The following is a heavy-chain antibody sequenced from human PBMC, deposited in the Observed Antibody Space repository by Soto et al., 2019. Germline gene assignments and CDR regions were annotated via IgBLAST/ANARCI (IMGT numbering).Heavy chain of an antibody. CDR1: GGSISSGGYS. J-gene: IGHJ6*02. V-gene: IGHV4-30-2*01. D-gene: IGHD2-21*02. CDR3: ASSPCGGDCYSNYYYGMDV. CDR2: IYHSGST. Sequence: QLQLQESGSGLVKPSQTLSLTCAVSGGSISSGGYSWSWIRQPPGKGLEWIGYIYHSGSTYYNQSLKSRVTISVDRSKNQFSLKLSSVTAADTAVYYCASSPCGGDCYSNYYYGMDVWGQGTTVTVSS.